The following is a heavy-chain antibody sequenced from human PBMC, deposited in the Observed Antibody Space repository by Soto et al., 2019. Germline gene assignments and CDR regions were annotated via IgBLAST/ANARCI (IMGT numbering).Heavy chain of an antibody. Sequence: EVQLVESGGGLVQPGESLRLSCVASGFTLSNYWMTWVRQAPGKGLEWVANIKRDGSEKYYVDSVKGRFTISRDNAKNSLYLQMNSLRAEDTAVYYCPKMPEYYSYGMDVWGQGTTVTVSS. CDR3: PKMPEYYSYGMDV. CDR2: IKRDGSEK. J-gene: IGHJ6*02. D-gene: IGHD2-2*01. V-gene: IGHV3-7*02. CDR1: GFTLSNYW.